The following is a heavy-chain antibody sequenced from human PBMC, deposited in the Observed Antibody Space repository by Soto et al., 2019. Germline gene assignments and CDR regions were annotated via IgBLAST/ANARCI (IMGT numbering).Heavy chain of an antibody. D-gene: IGHD2-2*01. CDR2: VSDRGGTT. CDR1: GFTFSSYA. J-gene: IGHJ4*02. Sequence: PGGSLRLSCAASGFTFSSYAMNWVRQAPGKGLEWVSVVSDRGGTTYYTDSVKGRFIVSRDNSKNTLYLQMNSLRAEDTAVYFCAKGGTSSSSPLDYWGRGTXVTVSS. V-gene: IGHV3-23*01. CDR3: AKGGTSSSSPLDY.